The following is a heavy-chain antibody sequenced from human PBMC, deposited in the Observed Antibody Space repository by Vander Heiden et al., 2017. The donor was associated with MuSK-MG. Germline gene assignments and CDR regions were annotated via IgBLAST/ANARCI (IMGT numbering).Heavy chain of an antibody. CDR3: SKDEVRPGNFDY. CDR2: IRGSGGST. V-gene: IGHV3-23*01. CDR1: GFTFSRYA. J-gene: IGHJ4*01. Sequence: EVQLLESGGGLVQPGGSLRLSCAASGFTFSRYAMSWVRPAPGKGLEWVSAIRGSGGSTYYADSLKGRFTISRDNSKNTLYLQMNSLRAEDTAVYDCSKDEVRPGNFDYWGHGTLVTVSS.